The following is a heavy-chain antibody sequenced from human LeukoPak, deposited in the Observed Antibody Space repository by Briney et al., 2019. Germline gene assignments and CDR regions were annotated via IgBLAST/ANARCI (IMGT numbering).Heavy chain of an antibody. CDR2: INYSGST. CDR1: GFSISTRSYY. CDR3: ARLWFGDRTFDY. J-gene: IGHJ4*02. D-gene: IGHD3-10*01. V-gene: IGHV4-39*07. Sequence: PSETLSLTCTVSGFSISTRSYYWGWVRQPPGKGLEWIGSINYSGSTNYNPSLKSRVTISVDTSKNQFSLKLSSVTAADTAVYYCARLWFGDRTFDYWGQGTLVTVSS.